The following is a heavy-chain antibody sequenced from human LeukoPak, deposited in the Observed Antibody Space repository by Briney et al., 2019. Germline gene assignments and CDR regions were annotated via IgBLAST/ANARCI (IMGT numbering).Heavy chain of an antibody. CDR3: TTSDILTGYSWFDP. D-gene: IGHD3-9*01. Sequence: PGGSLRLSCAASGFTFSNAWMSWVRQAPGKGLEWVGRIKSKTDGGTTDYAAPVKGRFTISRDDSKNTLYLQMNSLKTEDTAVYYCTTSDILTGYSWFDPWGQGTLVTVSS. CDR2: IKSKTDGGTT. CDR1: GFTFSNAW. V-gene: IGHV3-15*01. J-gene: IGHJ5*02.